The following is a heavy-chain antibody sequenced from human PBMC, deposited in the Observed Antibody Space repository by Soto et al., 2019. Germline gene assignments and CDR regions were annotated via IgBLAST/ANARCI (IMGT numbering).Heavy chain of an antibody. CDR1: GYTFTRDQ. CDR3: GRVMRSLLSITALDT. V-gene: IGHV1-46*01. J-gene: IGHJ5*02. CDR2: IDPSGGKT. Sequence: ASAKVSCKASGYTFTRDQIHWVRQAPGQGLEWMGMIDPSGGKTNYAQRFQGRVTMTRDTSTSTVYMALSSLRSEDTAIYFCGRVMRSLLSITALDTWGQGTLVTVSS. D-gene: IGHD3-10*01.